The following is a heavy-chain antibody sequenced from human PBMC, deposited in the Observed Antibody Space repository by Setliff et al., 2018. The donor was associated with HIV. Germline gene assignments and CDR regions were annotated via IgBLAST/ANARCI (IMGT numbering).Heavy chain of an antibody. D-gene: IGHD2-21*02. CDR2: IFYSGSI. Sequence: SETLSLTCTVSGDSMISRPYYWGWIRQSPGKGLEWIGNIFYSGSIYSNPSLKSRINLSIDTSKNQFSLKLTSVAAADTAVYYCARFSVVVTAPGYWGRGTLVTVS. CDR3: ARFSVVVTAPGY. J-gene: IGHJ4*02. CDR1: GDSMISRPYY. V-gene: IGHV4-39*01.